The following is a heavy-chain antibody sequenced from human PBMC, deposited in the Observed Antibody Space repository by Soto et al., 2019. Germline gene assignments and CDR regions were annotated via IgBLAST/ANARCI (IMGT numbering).Heavy chain of an antibody. J-gene: IGHJ4*02. CDR2: VYYTGST. Sequence: RSLTCSVSGGSISGSYWSWIRQSPGKGLEWLGYVYYTGSTNYSPSLRSRVSISVDTSKNEFSLRLSSVTAADTAVYFCARSVAVPGAHIDYWGQGTQVTVSS. CDR3: ARSVAVPGAHIDY. D-gene: IGHD6-19*01. CDR1: GGSISGSY. V-gene: IGHV4-59*01.